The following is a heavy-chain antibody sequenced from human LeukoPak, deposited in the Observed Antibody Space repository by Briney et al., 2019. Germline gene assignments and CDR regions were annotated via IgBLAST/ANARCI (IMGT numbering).Heavy chain of an antibody. CDR2: IWYDGSNK. J-gene: IGHJ4*02. Sequence: GGSLRLSCAASGFTFSSYGMHWVRQAPGKGLEWVAVIWYDGSNKYYADSVKGRFTISRDNSKNTLYLQINSLRAEDTAVCYCARSYDSSGYYYFDYWGQGTLVTVSS. V-gene: IGHV3-33*01. CDR3: ARSYDSSGYYYFDY. D-gene: IGHD3-22*01. CDR1: GFTFSSYG.